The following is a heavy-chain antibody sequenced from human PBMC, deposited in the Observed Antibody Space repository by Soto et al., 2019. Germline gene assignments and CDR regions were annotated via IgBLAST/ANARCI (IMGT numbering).Heavy chain of an antibody. CDR3: ARRYSSAFDI. CDR2: IYYSGST. CDR1: GGSISSYY. Sequence: QVQLQESGPGLVKPSETLSLTCTVSGGSISSYYWSWIRQPPGKGLEWIGYIYYSGSTNYKPSLQSRVTLSEDTSTNQFSLKLSSVPAADTAVYYCARRYSSAFDIWGQGTMVTVSS. J-gene: IGHJ3*02. D-gene: IGHD6-13*01. V-gene: IGHV4-59*08.